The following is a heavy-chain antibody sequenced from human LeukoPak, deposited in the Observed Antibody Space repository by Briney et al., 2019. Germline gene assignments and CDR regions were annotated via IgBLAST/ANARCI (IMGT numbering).Heavy chain of an antibody. Sequence: SETLSLTCTVSGGSISSSSYYWGWIRQPPGEGLEWIGSIYYSGSTYYNPSLKSRVTISVDTSKNQFSLKLSSVTAADTAVYYCASYSGPAAYFQHWGQGTLVTVSS. CDR3: ASYSGPAAYFQH. V-gene: IGHV4-39*07. J-gene: IGHJ1*01. CDR2: IYYSGST. D-gene: IGHD1-26*01. CDR1: GGSISSSSYY.